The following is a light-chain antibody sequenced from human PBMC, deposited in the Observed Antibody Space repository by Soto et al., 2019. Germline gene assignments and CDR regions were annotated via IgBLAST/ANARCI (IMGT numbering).Light chain of an antibody. V-gene: IGKV3-11*01. CDR3: KQLTDWHPQWT. CDR1: QSISSY. Sequence: VFKKSPETLVFSRGCISPVARVFIQSISSYLAWYQQKPGQAPRLLIYDASSRATGIPARFSGSGSGTDFTLTISSLEPEDFAVYYCKQLTDWHPQWTFRQGTQVDIK. CDR2: DAS. J-gene: IGKJ1*01.